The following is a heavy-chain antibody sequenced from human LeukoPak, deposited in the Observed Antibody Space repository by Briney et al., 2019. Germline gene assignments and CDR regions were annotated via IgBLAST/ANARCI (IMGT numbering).Heavy chain of an antibody. CDR2: FDPEDGET. Sequence: ASVKVSCKVSGYTLTELSMHWVRQAPGKGLEWMGGFDPEDGETIYAQKFQGRVTMTEDTSTDTAYMELSSLRSEDTAVYYCATGDGRARYFDYWGQGTLVTVSP. D-gene: IGHD5-24*01. V-gene: IGHV1-24*01. J-gene: IGHJ4*02. CDR1: GYTLTELS. CDR3: ATGDGRARYFDY.